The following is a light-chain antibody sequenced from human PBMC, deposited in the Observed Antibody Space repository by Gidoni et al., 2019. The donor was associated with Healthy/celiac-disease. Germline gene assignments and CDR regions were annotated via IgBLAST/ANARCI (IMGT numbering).Light chain of an antibody. CDR1: SSDVGGYNY. CDR2: EVS. V-gene: IGLV2-14*01. CDR3: SSYTSSSTPWV. J-gene: IGLJ3*02. Sequence: QSALTQPASVSGSPGPSLTISCTGTSSDVGGYNYVSWYQQHPGKAPKLMIYEVSNRPSGVPDRFSGSKSGNTASLTISGLQAEDEADYYCSSYTSSSTPWVFGGGTKLTVL.